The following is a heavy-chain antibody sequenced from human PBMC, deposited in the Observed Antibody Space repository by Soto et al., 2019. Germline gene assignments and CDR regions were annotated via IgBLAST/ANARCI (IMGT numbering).Heavy chain of an antibody. J-gene: IGHJ6*02. Sequence: PGWSLSLSCTASGFTFGDYAMSWFRQAPGKGLECVGFIRSKAYGGTTEYAASVKGRFTISRDDSKSIAYLQMNSLKTEDTAVYYCTRGRRYYDYVWGSYRLDDLYYYYYGMDVWGPGTTVTVSS. CDR2: IRSKAYGGTT. CDR3: TRGRRYYDYVWGSYRLDDLYYYYYGMDV. CDR1: GFTFGDYA. D-gene: IGHD3-16*02. V-gene: IGHV3-49*03.